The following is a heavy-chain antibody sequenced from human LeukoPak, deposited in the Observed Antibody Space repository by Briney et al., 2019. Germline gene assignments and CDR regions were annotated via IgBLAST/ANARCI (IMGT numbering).Heavy chain of an antibody. V-gene: IGHV3-48*01. CDR2: IKSDGSTI. CDR3: ARSLGGSFDY. CDR1: GFTFSSYP. J-gene: IGHJ4*02. Sequence: PGGSLRLSCAASGFTFSSYPINWVRQAPGKGLEWVSHIKSDGSTIFYADSVKGRFIISRDNAKNSLYLQMNSLRAEDTAVYYCARSLGGSFDYWGQGTLVTVSS. D-gene: IGHD1-26*01.